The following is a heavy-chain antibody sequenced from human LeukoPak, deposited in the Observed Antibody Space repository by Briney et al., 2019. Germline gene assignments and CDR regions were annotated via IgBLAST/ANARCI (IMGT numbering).Heavy chain of an antibody. Sequence: ASVKVSCKASGYTFTSYGISWGRQAPGQGLEWMGWISAYNGNTNYAQKLKGRVTMTTDTSTSTAYMELRSLRSDDTAVYYCARKKLGSYWFDPWGQGTLVTVSS. CDR1: GYTFTSYG. J-gene: IGHJ5*02. V-gene: IGHV1-18*01. CDR3: ARKKLGSYWFDP. D-gene: IGHD7-27*01. CDR2: ISAYNGNT.